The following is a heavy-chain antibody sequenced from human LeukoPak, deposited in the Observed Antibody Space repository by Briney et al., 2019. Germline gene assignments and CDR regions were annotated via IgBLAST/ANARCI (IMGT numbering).Heavy chain of an antibody. V-gene: IGHV5-10-1*01. J-gene: IGHJ4*02. CDR2: IDPSDSYT. CDR3: ARLQRGYSGYDYLGAFDY. CDR1: GYSFTSYW. D-gene: IGHD5-12*01. Sequence: GESLKISCQGSGYSFTSYWINWVRQMPGKGLEWMGRIDPSDSYTNYSPSFQGLVTISADKDISTAYLQWSSLKASETAMYYCARLQRGYSGYDYLGAFDYWGQGTLVTVSS.